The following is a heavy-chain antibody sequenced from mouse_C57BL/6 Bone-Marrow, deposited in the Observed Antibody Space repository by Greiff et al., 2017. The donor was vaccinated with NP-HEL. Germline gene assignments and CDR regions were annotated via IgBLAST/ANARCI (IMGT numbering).Heavy chain of an antibody. D-gene: IGHD1-1*01. CDR2: IDPNSGGT. J-gene: IGHJ1*03. CDR3: ARYCSGSRGWYFDV. Sequence: QVQLQQPGADLVKPGASVKLSCKASGYTFTSYWMHWVKQRPGRGLEWIGMIDPNSGGTKFNEKFKTKATLTVDKPSSTAYMQLSSLTSEDSAVDYWARYCSGSRGWYFDVWGTGTTVTVSS. V-gene: IGHV1-72*01. CDR1: GYTFTSYW.